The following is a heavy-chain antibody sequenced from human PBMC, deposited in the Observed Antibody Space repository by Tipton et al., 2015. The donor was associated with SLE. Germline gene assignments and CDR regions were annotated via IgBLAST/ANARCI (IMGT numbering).Heavy chain of an antibody. J-gene: IGHJ3*02. V-gene: IGHV3-23*01. CDR2: ISGSGGST. D-gene: IGHD2-8*02. CDR1: GFTFSSYA. CDR3: ARDLSGADAFDI. Sequence: SLRLSCAASGFTFSSYAMSWVRQAPGKGLEWVSAISGSGGSTYYADSVKGRFTISRDNSKNTLYLQMNSLRAEDTAVYYCARDLSGADAFDIWGQGTMVTVSS.